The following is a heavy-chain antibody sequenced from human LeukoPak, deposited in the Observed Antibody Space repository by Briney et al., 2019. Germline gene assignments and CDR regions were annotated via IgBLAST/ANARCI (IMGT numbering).Heavy chain of an antibody. V-gene: IGHV4-4*02. Sequence: PSGTLSLTCAVSGGSISSSNWWSWVRQPPGKGLEWIGEIYHSGSTNYNPSLKSRVTISVDKSKNQFSLKLSSVTAADTAVYYCARGNRSCSSTSCLNWFDPWGQGTLVTVSS. CDR2: IYHSGST. CDR3: ARGNRSCSSTSCLNWFDP. D-gene: IGHD2-2*01. J-gene: IGHJ5*02. CDR1: GGSISSSNW.